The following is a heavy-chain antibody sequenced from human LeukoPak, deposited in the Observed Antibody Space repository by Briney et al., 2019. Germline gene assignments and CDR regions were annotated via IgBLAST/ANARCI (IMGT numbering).Heavy chain of an antibody. D-gene: IGHD6-13*01. J-gene: IGHJ6*02. CDR2: IYSGGST. CDR1: GFTFSSYW. V-gene: IGHV3-53*01. Sequence: PGGSLRLSCAASGFTFSSYWMSWVRQAPGKGLEWVSVIYSGGSTYYADSVKGRFTISRDNSKNTLYLQMNSLRAEDTAVYYCARGLVYYYYGMDVWGQGTTVTVSS. CDR3: ARGLVYYYYGMDV.